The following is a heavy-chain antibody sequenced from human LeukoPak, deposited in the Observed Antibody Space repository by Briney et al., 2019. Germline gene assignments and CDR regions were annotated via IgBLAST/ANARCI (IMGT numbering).Heavy chain of an antibody. Sequence: ESLRISCRGSGYSFTSYWISWVRQMPGKGLGWRGRIDPSDSYTNYSPSFQGHVTISADKSISTAYLQWSSLKASDTAMYYCARLRVAAAPLRSQLLWSGYYYYGMDVWGKGTTVTVSS. D-gene: IGHD2-2*01. CDR3: ARLRVAAAPLRSQLLWSGYYYYGMDV. V-gene: IGHV5-10-1*01. CDR2: IDPSDSYT. J-gene: IGHJ6*04. CDR1: GYSFTSYW.